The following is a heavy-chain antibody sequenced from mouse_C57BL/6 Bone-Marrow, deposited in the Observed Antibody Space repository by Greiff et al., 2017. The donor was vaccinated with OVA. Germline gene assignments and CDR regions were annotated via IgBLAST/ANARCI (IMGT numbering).Heavy chain of an antibody. V-gene: IGHV1-52*01. Sequence: QVQLQQSGAELVRPGSSVKLSCKASGYTFTSYWMHWVKQRPIQGLEWIGNIDPSDSETHYNQKFKDKATLTVDKSSSTAYMQLSSLTSEDSAVYYCASSALLSLYYFDYWGQGTTLTVSS. CDR2: IDPSDSET. CDR3: ASSALLSLYYFDY. CDR1: GYTFTSYW. D-gene: IGHD2-1*01. J-gene: IGHJ2*01.